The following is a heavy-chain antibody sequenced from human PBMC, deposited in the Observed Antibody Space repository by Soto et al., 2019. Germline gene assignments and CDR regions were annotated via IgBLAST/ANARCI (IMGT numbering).Heavy chain of an antibody. V-gene: IGHV1-69*13. J-gene: IGHJ3*02. Sequence: SVKVSCKASGGTFSSYAISWVRQAPVQGLEWMGGIIPIFGTANYAQKFQGRVTITVDESTSTAYMELSSLRSEDTAVYYCARERHGAFDIWGQGTMVTVSS. CDR2: IIPIFGTA. CDR3: ARERHGAFDI. CDR1: GGTFSSYA.